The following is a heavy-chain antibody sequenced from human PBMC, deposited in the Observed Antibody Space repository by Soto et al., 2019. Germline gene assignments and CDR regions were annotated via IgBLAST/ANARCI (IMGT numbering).Heavy chain of an antibody. D-gene: IGHD1-26*01. Sequence: GGSLRLSCAASGFTFSSYGMHWVRQAPGKGLEWVAVISYDGSNKYYADSVKGRFTISRDNSKNTLYLQMNSLRVEDTAVYYCAKDISSYSGSYTYYFDCWGQGTLVTVS. J-gene: IGHJ4*02. CDR3: AKDISSYSGSYTYYFDC. CDR2: ISYDGSNK. CDR1: GFTFSSYG. V-gene: IGHV3-30*18.